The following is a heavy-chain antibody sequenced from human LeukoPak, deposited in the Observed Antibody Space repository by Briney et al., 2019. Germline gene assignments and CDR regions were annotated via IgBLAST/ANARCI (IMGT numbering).Heavy chain of an antibody. J-gene: IGHJ3*02. D-gene: IGHD1-7*01. Sequence: ASVKVSCKASGYTFTSYDINWVRQATGQGLEWMGWMNPNSGNTGYAQKFQGRVTITRNTSISTAYMELSSLRSEDTAVYYCARALELRGLDAFEIWGQGTMVTVSS. CDR3: ARALELRGLDAFEI. V-gene: IGHV1-8*03. CDR1: GYTFTSYD. CDR2: MNPNSGNT.